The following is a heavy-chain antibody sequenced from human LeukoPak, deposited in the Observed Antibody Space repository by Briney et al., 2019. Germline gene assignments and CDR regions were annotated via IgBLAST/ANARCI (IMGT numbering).Heavy chain of an antibody. Sequence: GGSLRLSCAASGFTFNDAWMSWVRQAPGKGLEWVGHIKSKTGGGTTDYAAPVKGRLTISRDDSKNTLYLQMNSLKTEDTAVYYCTKDHYDFWSGYSWYYYMDVWGKGTTVTVSS. CDR3: TKDHYDFWSGYSWYYYMDV. J-gene: IGHJ6*03. D-gene: IGHD3-3*01. CDR2: IKSKTGGGTT. V-gene: IGHV3-15*01. CDR1: GFTFNDAW.